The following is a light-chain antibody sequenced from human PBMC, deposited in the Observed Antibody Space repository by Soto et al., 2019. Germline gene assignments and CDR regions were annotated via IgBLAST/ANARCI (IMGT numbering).Light chain of an antibody. CDR2: DVT. J-gene: IGLJ1*01. CDR3: SSYTSTGSYV. CDR1: SSDVGGYNS. Sequence: QSLLTQPASVSGSPGQSIAISCTGTSSDVGGYNSVSWYHQYPGKVPKLMIYDVTNRPSGVSDRFSGSKSGNTASLTISGLQAEDEGDYYCSSYTSTGSYVFGTGTKVTVL. V-gene: IGLV2-14*01.